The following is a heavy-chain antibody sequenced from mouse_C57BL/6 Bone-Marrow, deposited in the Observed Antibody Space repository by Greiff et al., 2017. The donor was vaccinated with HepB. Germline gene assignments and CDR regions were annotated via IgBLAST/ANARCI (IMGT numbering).Heavy chain of an antibody. CDR2: IYPRSGNT. J-gene: IGHJ3*01. CDR3: ARASYYDYDVAY. CDR1: GYTFTSSG. D-gene: IGHD2-4*01. V-gene: IGHV1-81*01. Sequence: VKLQESGAELARPGASVKLSCKASGYTFTSSGISWVKQRTGQGLEWIGEIYPRSGNTYYNEKFKGKATLTADKYYSTAYMELRSLTSEDSAVYFCARASYYDYDVAYWGQGTLVTVSA.